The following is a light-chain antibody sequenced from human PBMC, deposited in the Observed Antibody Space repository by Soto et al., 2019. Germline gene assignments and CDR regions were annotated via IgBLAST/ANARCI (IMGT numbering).Light chain of an antibody. CDR1: SSNIGADFD. Sequence: QSVLTQPPSVSGAPGQRVTISCTGSSSNIGADFDVHWYQHLPGTAPKLLISHNNNRPSGVPDRFSGSKSGTPASLAITGLQADDEAVYYCQSRDSSLSSSWVFGGGTKLTVL. V-gene: IGLV1-40*01. CDR2: HNN. CDR3: QSRDSSLSSSWV. J-gene: IGLJ3*02.